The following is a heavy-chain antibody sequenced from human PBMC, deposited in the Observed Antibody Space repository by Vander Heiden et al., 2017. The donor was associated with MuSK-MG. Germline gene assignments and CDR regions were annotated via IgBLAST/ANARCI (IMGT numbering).Heavy chain of an antibody. CDR2: IIPIFGTA. J-gene: IGHJ4*02. Sequence: QVQLVQSGAEVKKPGSSVKVSCKASGGTFSSYAISWVRQAPGQGLEWMGGIIPIFGTANYAQKFQGRVTITADESTSTADMELSSLRSEDTAVYYCARRGVRCGGDCYYFDYWGQGTLVTVYS. V-gene: IGHV1-69*01. CDR3: ARRGVRCGGDCYYFDY. CDR1: GGTFSSYA. D-gene: IGHD2-21*02.